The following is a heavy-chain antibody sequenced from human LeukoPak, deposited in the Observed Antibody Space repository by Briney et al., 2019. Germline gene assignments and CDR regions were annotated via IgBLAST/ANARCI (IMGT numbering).Heavy chain of an antibody. CDR1: GGSISSYY. J-gene: IGHJ4*02. CDR3: ARDVDDSSGYPPYFDY. V-gene: IGHV4-4*07. CDR2: IYTSGST. Sequence: PSETLSLTCTVSGGSISSYYWSRIRQPAGKGLEWIGRIYTSGSTNYNPSLKSRVTMSVDTSKNQFSLKLSSVTAADTAVYYCARDVDDSSGYPPYFDYWGQGTLVTVSS. D-gene: IGHD3-22*01.